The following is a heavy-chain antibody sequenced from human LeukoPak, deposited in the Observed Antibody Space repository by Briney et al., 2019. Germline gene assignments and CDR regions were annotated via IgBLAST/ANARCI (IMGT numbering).Heavy chain of an antibody. Sequence: SETLSLTCTVSGGSISSGSYYWSWIRQPAGKGLEWIGRIYTSGSTNYNPSLKSRVTMSVDTSKNQFSLKLSSVTAADTAVYYCARVLIGQLVKDYWGQGTLVTVSS. CDR3: ARVLIGQLVKDY. J-gene: IGHJ4*02. CDR1: GGSISSGSYY. V-gene: IGHV4-61*02. D-gene: IGHD6-13*01. CDR2: IYTSGST.